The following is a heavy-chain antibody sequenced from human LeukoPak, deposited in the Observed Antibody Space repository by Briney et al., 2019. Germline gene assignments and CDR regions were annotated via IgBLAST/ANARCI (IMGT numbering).Heavy chain of an antibody. CDR3: ARVPWVTMIVVVDYYFDY. D-gene: IGHD3-22*01. CDR1: AFTFSDYW. V-gene: IGHV3-7*01. Sequence: GGSLRLSCVASAFTFSDYWMTWVRQAPGKGLERVANIKEDGSEKYYVDSVKGRFTISRDNAKNSLYLQMNSLRAEDTAVYYCARVPWVTMIVVVDYYFDYWGQGTLVTVSS. J-gene: IGHJ4*02. CDR2: IKEDGSEK.